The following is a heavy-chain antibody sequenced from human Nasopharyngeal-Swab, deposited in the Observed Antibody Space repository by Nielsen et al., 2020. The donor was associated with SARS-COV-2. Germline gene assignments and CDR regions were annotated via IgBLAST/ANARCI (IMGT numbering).Heavy chain of an antibody. CDR1: GGSISRYY. D-gene: IGHD2-15*01. CDR2: IYYSGST. Sequence: SETLSLTCTVSGGSISRYYWGWIRQPPGKGLEWIGSIYYSGSTYYNPSLKSRVTISVDTSKNQFSLKLSSVTAADTAVYYCARHCLGYCALDYWGQGTLVTVSS. J-gene: IGHJ4*02. V-gene: IGHV4-39*01. CDR3: ARHCLGYCALDY.